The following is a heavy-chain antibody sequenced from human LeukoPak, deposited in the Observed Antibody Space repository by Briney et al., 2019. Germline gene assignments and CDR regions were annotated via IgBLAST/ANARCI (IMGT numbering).Heavy chain of an antibody. Sequence: PSETLSLTCTVSGGSISSSSYYWSWIRQPPGKGLEWIGYIYYSGSTNYNPSLKSRVTISVDTSKNQFSLKLSSVTAADTAVYYCARGANDYGDPRQSPFDYWGQGTLVTVSS. CDR3: ARGANDYGDPRQSPFDY. D-gene: IGHD4-17*01. V-gene: IGHV4-61*01. J-gene: IGHJ4*02. CDR1: GGSISSSSYY. CDR2: IYYSGST.